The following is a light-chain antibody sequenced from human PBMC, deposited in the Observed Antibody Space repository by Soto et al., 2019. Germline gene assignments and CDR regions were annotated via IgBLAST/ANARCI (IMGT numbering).Light chain of an antibody. J-gene: IGKJ1*01. CDR1: QSGSISY. CDR2: AAS. V-gene: IGKV3D-20*02. CDR3: QQRSNWTRT. Sequence: EIVLTQSPGTLSLSLGERATLSCRASQSGSISYVAWYQKKPGQAPRLLIYAASTRATGVPARFSGSVSGTDFNLTIRRLETEDCAVYDGQQRSNWTRTFGQWTKGDIK.